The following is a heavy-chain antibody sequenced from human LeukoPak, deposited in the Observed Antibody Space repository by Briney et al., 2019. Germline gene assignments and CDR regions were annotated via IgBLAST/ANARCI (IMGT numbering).Heavy chain of an antibody. D-gene: IGHD5-18*01. V-gene: IGHV3-30*04. Sequence: PGGSLRLSCAASGFTFSSYAMHWVRQAPGKGLEWVAVISYDGSNKYYADSVKGRFTISRDNSKNTLYLQMNSLRAEDTAVYYCAKGGYQRIFDYWGQGTLVTVSS. CDR1: GFTFSSYA. CDR3: AKGGYQRIFDY. CDR2: ISYDGSNK. J-gene: IGHJ4*02.